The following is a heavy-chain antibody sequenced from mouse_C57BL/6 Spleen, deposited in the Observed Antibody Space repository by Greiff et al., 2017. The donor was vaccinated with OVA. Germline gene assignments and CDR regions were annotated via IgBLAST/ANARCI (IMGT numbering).Heavy chain of an antibody. CDR1: GYTFTDYY. V-gene: IGHV1-26*01. CDR2: INPNNGGT. J-gene: IGHJ2*01. CDR3: ARSLITTVVAGNY. D-gene: IGHD1-1*01. Sequence: EVQLQQSGPELVKPGASVKISCKASGYTFTDYYMNWVKQSHGKSLEWIGDINPNNGGTSYNQKFKGKATLTVDKSSSTAYMELRSLTSEDSAVYYCARSLITTVVAGNYWGQGTTLTVSS.